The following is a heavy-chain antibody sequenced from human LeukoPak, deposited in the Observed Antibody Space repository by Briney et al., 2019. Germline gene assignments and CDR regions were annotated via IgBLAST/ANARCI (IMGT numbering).Heavy chain of an antibody. J-gene: IGHJ4*02. CDR3: ARRKIAAAAIDY. CDR1: GYTFTGYY. Sequence: VASAKVSCKASGYTFTGYYMHWVRQAPGQGLEWMGWINPNSGGTNYAQKFQGRVTMTRDTSISTAYMELSRLRSDDTAVYYCARRKIAAAAIDYWGQGTLVTVSS. V-gene: IGHV1-2*02. D-gene: IGHD6-13*01. CDR2: INPNSGGT.